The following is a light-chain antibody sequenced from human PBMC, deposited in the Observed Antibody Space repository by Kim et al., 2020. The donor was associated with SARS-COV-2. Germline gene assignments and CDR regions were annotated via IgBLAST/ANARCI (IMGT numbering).Light chain of an antibody. J-gene: IGKJ4*01. CDR2: GAS. Sequence: EIVLTQSPATLSLSPGERAALSCRASQIVSSSYLAWYQQKPGQAPRLLIYGASSRATGIPDRFSGSGSGTDFTLTITRLEPDDFAVYYCQQDGTSPLTFGGGTKLEIK. CDR3: QQDGTSPLT. CDR1: QIVSSSY. V-gene: IGKV3-20*01.